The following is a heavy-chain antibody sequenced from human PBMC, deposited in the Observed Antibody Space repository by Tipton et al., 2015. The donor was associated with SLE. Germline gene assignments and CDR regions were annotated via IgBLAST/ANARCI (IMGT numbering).Heavy chain of an antibody. CDR1: GGSISSSSYY. CDR3: ARVIRYVGARDYFDY. J-gene: IGHJ4*02. Sequence: TLSLTCTVSGGSISSSSYYWGWIRQSPGKGLEWIGEMWHIGTTRYNPSLKSRLSISLDRSNNQFSLKVTSVTAADTAVYYCARVIRYVGARDYFDYWGQGNLVTVSS. CDR2: MWHIGTT. D-gene: IGHD3-16*01. V-gene: IGHV4-39*07.